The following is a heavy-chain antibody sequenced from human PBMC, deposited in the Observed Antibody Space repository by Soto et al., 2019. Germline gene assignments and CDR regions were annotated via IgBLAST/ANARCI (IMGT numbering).Heavy chain of an antibody. CDR1: GYTLTELS. Sequence: ASVKVSCKVSGYTLTELSMHWVRQAPGKGLEWMGGFDPEDGETIYAQKFQGRVTMTEDTSTDTAYMELSSLRSEDTAVYYCATDLGIFGVVTALWAFDIWGQGTMVTVSS. J-gene: IGHJ3*02. V-gene: IGHV1-24*01. CDR2: FDPEDGET. D-gene: IGHD3-3*02. CDR3: ATDLGIFGVVTALWAFDI.